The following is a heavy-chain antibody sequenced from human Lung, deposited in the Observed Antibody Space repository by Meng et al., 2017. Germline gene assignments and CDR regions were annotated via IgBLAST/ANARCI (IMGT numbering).Heavy chain of an antibody. Sequence: EPGPGLGTPSQTLPLPCTVSGGSISSSNYYWCWIRQPPGKGLEWSGHIYNSGSTYYHPSLKSRITISVDTSKNQFSLKLSSVTAADTAIYYCARGQKGYFDLWGRGTLVTVSS. CDR3: ARGQKGYFDL. J-gene: IGHJ2*01. V-gene: IGHV4-30-4*01. CDR1: GGSISSSNYY. CDR2: IYNSGST.